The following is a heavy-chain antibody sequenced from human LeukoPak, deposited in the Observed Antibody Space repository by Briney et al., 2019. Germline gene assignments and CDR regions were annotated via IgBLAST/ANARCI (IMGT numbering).Heavy chain of an antibody. J-gene: IGHJ5*02. CDR1: GGSISSNNYY. CDR2: IYYSGST. D-gene: IGHD3-10*01. V-gene: IGHV4-39*07. Sequence: SETLSLTCTVSGGSISSNNYYWGWIRQPPGKGLEWIGSIYYSGSTYYNPSLKSRVTISVDTSKNQFSLKLTSVTAADTAVYYCARGFGDWGLSWFDPWGQGTLVTVSS. CDR3: ARGFGDWGLSWFDP.